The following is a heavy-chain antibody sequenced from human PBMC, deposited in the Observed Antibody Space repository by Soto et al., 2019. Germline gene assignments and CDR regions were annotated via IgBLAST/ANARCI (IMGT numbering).Heavy chain of an antibody. Sequence: QVQLVESGGGVVQPGRSLRLSCAASGFTFSSYGMHWVRQAPGKGLEWVAVISYDGSNKYYADSVKGRFTISRDNSKNTLYLQMNSLRAEDTAVYYCAKGYGGNPYQHWGQGTLVTVSS. D-gene: IGHD2-15*01. CDR2: ISYDGSNK. J-gene: IGHJ1*01. CDR3: AKGYGGNPYQH. V-gene: IGHV3-30*18. CDR1: GFTFSSYG.